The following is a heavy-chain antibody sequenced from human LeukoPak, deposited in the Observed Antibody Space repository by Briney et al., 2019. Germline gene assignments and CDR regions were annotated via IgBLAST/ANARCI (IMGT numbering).Heavy chain of an antibody. CDR2: IYYSGST. J-gene: IGHJ4*02. Sequence: PSETLSLTCTVSGGSISSYYWSWIRQPPGKGLEWIGYIYYSGSTNYNPSLKSRVTISVDTSKNQFSLKLSSVTAADTAVYYCARYEVRRYDSSGYYFSYWGQGTLVTVSS. V-gene: IGHV4-59*01. CDR1: GGSISSYY. CDR3: ARYEVRRYDSSGYYFSY. D-gene: IGHD3-22*01.